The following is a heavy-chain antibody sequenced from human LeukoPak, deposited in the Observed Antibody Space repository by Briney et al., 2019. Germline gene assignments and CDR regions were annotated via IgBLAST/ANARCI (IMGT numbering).Heavy chain of an antibody. CDR3: ALGYCSGGSCYYFDY. Sequence: GASVTVSFTASGYTFTSYGISWVRQAPGQGREWMGWISAYNGNTNYAQKLQGRVTMTTDTSTSTAYMELRSLRSDDTAVYYCALGYCSGGSCYYFDYWGQGTLVTVSS. J-gene: IGHJ4*02. D-gene: IGHD2-15*01. V-gene: IGHV1-18*01. CDR1: GYTFTSYG. CDR2: ISAYNGNT.